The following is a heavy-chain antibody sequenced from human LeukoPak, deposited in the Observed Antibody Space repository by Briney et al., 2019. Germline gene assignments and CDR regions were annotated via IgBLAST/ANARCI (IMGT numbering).Heavy chain of an antibody. CDR1: GDSISSGGYS. Sequence: PSETLSLTCAVSGDSISSGGYSWSWIRQTPGKGLEWVAYIHDSGSTYNNPSLKTRLSISIDTSKNQFSLKLNSVSAADTAVYYCARVVAAAGNNWFDPWGQGTLVTVSS. CDR3: ARVVAAAGNNWFDP. D-gene: IGHD6-13*01. J-gene: IGHJ5*02. CDR2: IHDSGST. V-gene: IGHV4-30-4*07.